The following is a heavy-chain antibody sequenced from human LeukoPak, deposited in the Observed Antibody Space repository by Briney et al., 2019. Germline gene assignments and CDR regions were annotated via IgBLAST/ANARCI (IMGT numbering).Heavy chain of an antibody. J-gene: IGHJ4*02. CDR3: ARVGAAAGHFDY. CDR1: GYSFAGYG. CDR2: ISTYSGNT. Sequence: ASVKLSCKASGYSFAGYGISWVRQAPGQGLEWIGWISTYSGNTNYAHNLQGRITVTTETSTSTAYMELRSLRSDDTAVYYCARVGAAAGHFDYWGQGTQLTVSS. V-gene: IGHV1-18*01. D-gene: IGHD6-13*01.